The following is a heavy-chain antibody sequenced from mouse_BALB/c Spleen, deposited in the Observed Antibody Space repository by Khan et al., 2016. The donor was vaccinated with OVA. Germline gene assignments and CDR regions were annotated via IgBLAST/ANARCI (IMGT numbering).Heavy chain of an antibody. V-gene: IGHV1-87*01. J-gene: IGHJ2*01. CDR2: IYPGDGDT. Sequence: LEVSGAELARPGASVKLSCKASGYTFTRYWMLWVKQRPGQGLEWIGAIYPGDGDTRYTQKFKGKATLTADKSSSTAYMQLSSLASDDSAVYYGASHYGNYFDYWGQGTTLTVSS. D-gene: IGHD2-1*01. CDR3: ASHYGNYFDY. CDR1: GYTFTRYW.